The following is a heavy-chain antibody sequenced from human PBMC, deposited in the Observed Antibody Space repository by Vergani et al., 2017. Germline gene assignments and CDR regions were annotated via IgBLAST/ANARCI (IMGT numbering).Heavy chain of an antibody. CDR1: GVSLSTSGMC. D-gene: IGHD3-9*01. Sequence: VPLWESVPALVKPTQTLTLTCAFSGVSLSTSGMCVSWISQPPGKALECLARIDWDDDKYYSTSLKTRLTISKDTSKNQVVLTMTNMDPVDTATYYCARTKLILRYFDWLSDYWSQPTLVTVYS. J-gene: IGHJ4*02. CDR3: ARTKLILRYFDWLSDY. CDR2: IDWDDDK. V-gene: IGHV2-70*15.